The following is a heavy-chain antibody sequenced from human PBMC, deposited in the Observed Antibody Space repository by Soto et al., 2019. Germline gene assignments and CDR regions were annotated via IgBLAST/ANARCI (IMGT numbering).Heavy chain of an antibody. CDR2: ISAYNGNT. CDR1: GYTFTSYG. D-gene: IGHD3-22*01. J-gene: IGHJ3*02. V-gene: IGHV1-18*01. CDR3: ARGGQRITLIVVVIGAFDI. Sequence: ASVKVSCKASGYTFTSYGISWVRQAPGQGLEWMGGISAYNGNTNYAQTLQGRVTMTTDTSTSTAYMELRSLRSDDTAVYYCARGGQRITLIVVVIGAFDIWGQGTMVTVSS.